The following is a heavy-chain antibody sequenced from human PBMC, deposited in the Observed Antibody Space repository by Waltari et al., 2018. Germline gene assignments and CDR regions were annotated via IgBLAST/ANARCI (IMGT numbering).Heavy chain of an antibody. V-gene: IGHV3-7*01. CDR2: IKEDGSKK. CDR3: ASFGYCADGVCYGDF. D-gene: IGHD2-8*01. CDR1: GFTFSTDW. J-gene: IGHJ4*01. Sequence: VQLVESGGGLVQPGGSLRLSCAASGFTFSTDWMNWVRQAPGKGLEWVADIKEDGSKKHYAGSVKGRFTISRDNAKNSLFLQLNSLRVEDTAIYYCASFGYCADGVCYGDFWGQGTLVTVSS.